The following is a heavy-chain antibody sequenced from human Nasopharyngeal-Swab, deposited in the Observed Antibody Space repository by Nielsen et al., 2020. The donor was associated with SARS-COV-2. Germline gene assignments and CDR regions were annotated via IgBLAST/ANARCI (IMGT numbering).Heavy chain of an antibody. CDR3: ARDAPAHYVAFY. CDR2: IAHDASNE. Sequence: GRQAPGKGLEWVAFIAHDASNEYYGDSVKGGFSISRDSSKNTLYLQMDSLRGEDTAVYYCARDAPAHYVAFYWGRGTLVTVSS. V-gene: IGHV3-30*03. D-gene: IGHD3-16*01. J-gene: IGHJ4*02.